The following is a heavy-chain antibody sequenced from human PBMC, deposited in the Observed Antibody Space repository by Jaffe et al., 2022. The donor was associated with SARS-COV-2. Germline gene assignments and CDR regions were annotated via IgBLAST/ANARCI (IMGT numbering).Heavy chain of an antibody. V-gene: IGHV1-45*02. Sequence: QMQLVQSGAEVKKTGSSVKVSCKASGYTFTYRYLHWVRQAPGQALEWMGWITPFNGNTNYAQKFQDRVTITRDRSMSTAYMELSSLRSEDTAMYYCASDSGSYYVSRDGMGVWGQGTTVTVSS. CDR3: ASDSGSYYVSRDGMGV. CDR1: GYTFTYRY. CDR2: ITPFNGNT. J-gene: IGHJ6*02. D-gene: IGHD1-26*01.